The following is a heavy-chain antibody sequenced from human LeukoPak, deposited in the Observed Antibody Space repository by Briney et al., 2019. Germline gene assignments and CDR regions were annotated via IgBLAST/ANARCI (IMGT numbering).Heavy chain of an antibody. Sequence: SETLSLTCTVSGGSISSSSYYWGWIRQPPGKGLEWIGSIYYSGSTYYNPSLKSRVTISVDTSKNQFSLKLSSVTAADTAAYYCARGSHYYDSSGYYTFDYWGQGTLVTVSS. V-gene: IGHV4-39*01. CDR1: GGSISSSSYY. CDR3: ARGSHYYDSSGYYTFDY. CDR2: IYYSGST. J-gene: IGHJ4*02. D-gene: IGHD3-22*01.